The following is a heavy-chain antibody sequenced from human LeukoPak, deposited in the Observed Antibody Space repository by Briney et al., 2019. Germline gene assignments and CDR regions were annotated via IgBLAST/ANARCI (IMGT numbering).Heavy chain of an antibody. CDR3: ARPYGGNPGYFDY. D-gene: IGHD4-23*01. V-gene: IGHV4-39*01. Sequence: NPSETLSLTCTISGGSISSSSEYCGWIRQPPGKGLEWIGNIYYSGTTYYNPSLKSRVAISVDTSKSQFSLKLSSVTAADTAVYYCARPYGGNPGYFDYRGQGTLVTVSS. CDR2: IYYSGTT. CDR1: GGSISSSSEY. J-gene: IGHJ4*02.